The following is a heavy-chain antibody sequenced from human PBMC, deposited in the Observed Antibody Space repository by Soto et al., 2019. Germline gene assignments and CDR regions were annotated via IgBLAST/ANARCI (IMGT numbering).Heavy chain of an antibody. CDR2: INPISGGT. Sequence: QVHLVQSGAEVKKPGASVKVSCKASGYIFTGYYIHWVRQAPGQGLEWMGYINPISGGTTNAQKFQCRITMTRDTSINTVYLDLSRLTSDDTAVYSCARTTSFRSFQAFDYWGQGTLVTVSS. V-gene: IGHV1-2*02. CDR1: GYIFTGYY. D-gene: IGHD4-4*01. CDR3: ARTTSFRSFQAFDY. J-gene: IGHJ4*02.